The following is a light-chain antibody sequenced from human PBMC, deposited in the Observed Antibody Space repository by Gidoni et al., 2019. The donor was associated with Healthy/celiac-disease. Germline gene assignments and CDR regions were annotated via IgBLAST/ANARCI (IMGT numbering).Light chain of an antibody. CDR2: KAS. Sequence: DIQMTQSPSTLSASVGDRVTITCRASQSSSSWLAWYQQKPGKAPKLLVYKASSLESGVPSRVSRSGSGTEFTLNISSLQPDDFATYYCQQYNSYSITFGQGTRLEIK. V-gene: IGKV1-5*03. J-gene: IGKJ5*01. CDR3: QQYNSYSIT. CDR1: QSSSSW.